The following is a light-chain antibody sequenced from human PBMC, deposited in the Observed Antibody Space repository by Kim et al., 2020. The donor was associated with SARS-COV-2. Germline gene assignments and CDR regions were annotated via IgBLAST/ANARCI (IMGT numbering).Light chain of an antibody. CDR1: SSDVGGYNY. Sequence: PGQSVTISCTGTSSDVGGYNYVSWYQQHPGKAPKLMIYDVSKRPSGVPDRFSGSKSGNTASLTISGLQAEDEADYYCCSYAGSPLVFGTGTKVTVL. CDR3: CSYAGSPLV. J-gene: IGLJ1*01. CDR2: DVS. V-gene: IGLV2-11*01.